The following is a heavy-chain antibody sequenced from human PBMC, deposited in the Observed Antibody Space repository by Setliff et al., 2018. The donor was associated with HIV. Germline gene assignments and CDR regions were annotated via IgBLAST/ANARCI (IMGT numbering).Heavy chain of an antibody. J-gene: IGHJ4*02. CDR2: ISAYNGNT. CDR3: ARESNSASSSSGWYLPDY. CDR1: GYTFTSYD. Sequence: ASVKVSCKASGYTFTSYDISWVRQAPGQGLEWMGWISAYNGNTNYAQKLQGRVTMTTDTSTSTAYMELRSLRSDDTAVYYCARESNSASSSSGWYLPDYWGQGTLVTVSS. V-gene: IGHV1-18*01. D-gene: IGHD6-19*01.